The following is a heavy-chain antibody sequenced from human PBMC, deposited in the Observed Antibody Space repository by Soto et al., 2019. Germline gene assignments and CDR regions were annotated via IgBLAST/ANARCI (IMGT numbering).Heavy chain of an antibody. V-gene: IGHV3-64D*06. CDR3: VNFFSTTYYYDSSGPTDDYFDY. Sequence: PGGSLRLSCSASGFTFSSYAMHWVRQAPGKGLEYVSAISSNGGSTYYADSVKGRFTISRDNSKNTLYLQMNSLRAEDTAVYYCVNFFSTTYYYDSSGPTDDYFDYWGQGTLVTVSS. CDR1: GFTFSSYA. D-gene: IGHD3-22*01. J-gene: IGHJ4*02. CDR2: ISSNGGST.